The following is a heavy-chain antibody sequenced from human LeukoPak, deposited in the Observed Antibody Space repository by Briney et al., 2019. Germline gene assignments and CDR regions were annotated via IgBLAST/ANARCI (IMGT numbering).Heavy chain of an antibody. Sequence: GGSLRLSCVASEFTFRSYDMHCVRQAPGKGLEWVAVISYDGSNKDYADSVKGRFTISRDNTKNTLFLQMNSLRAEDTAVYYCAKEVRGDAFDIWGQGTMVTVSS. CDR1: EFTFRSYD. D-gene: IGHD3-16*01. CDR2: ISYDGSNK. CDR3: AKEVRGDAFDI. V-gene: IGHV3-30*18. J-gene: IGHJ3*02.